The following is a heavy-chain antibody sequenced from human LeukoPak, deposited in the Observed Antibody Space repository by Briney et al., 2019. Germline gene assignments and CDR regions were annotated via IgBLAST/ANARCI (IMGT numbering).Heavy chain of an antibody. CDR3: ARDYVYAFDY. CDR2: VSGDGNAK. D-gene: IGHD2/OR15-2a*01. Sequence: GGSLRLSCAASGFSFSSYSINWVRQAPGKGLEWVSYVSGDGNAKHYTDSVKGRFTISRDNAKNALYLQMNSLRAEDTAVYFCARDYVYAFDYWGQGTLVTVSS. CDR1: GFSFSSYS. J-gene: IGHJ4*02. V-gene: IGHV3-48*01.